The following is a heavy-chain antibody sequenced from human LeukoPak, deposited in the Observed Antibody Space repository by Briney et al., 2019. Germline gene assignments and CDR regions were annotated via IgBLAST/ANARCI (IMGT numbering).Heavy chain of an antibody. D-gene: IGHD3-22*01. CDR1: GFTFSNYW. CDR2: IYSGGNT. V-gene: IGHV3-53*01. J-gene: IGHJ4*02. CDR3: ARRAGDYSHPYDY. Sequence: GGSLRLSCAASGFTFSNYWMHWVRQAPGKGLVWVSFIYSGGNTHNSDSVKGRFTISRDNSKNTLYLQMNSLRAEDTAVYYCARRAGDYSHPYDYWGQGTLVTVSS.